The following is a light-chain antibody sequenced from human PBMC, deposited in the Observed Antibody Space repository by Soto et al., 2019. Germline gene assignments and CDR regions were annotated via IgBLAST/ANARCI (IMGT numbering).Light chain of an antibody. Sequence: DIQMTQSTSTVSASVVDIVRITCLASHSISSCLAWYLQKPGKAPKLLIYAASTLQTGVPSRFSGSGSGTDFTLTISSLQPDDFATYYCQQYNSYPRTFGQGTKVDIK. CDR3: QQYNSYPRT. CDR2: AAS. CDR1: HSISSC. V-gene: IGKV1-5*01. J-gene: IGKJ1*01.